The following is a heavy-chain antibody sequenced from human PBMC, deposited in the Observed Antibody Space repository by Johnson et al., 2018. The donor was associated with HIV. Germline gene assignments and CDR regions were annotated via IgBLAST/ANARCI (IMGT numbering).Heavy chain of an antibody. CDR1: GFTFSSYA. D-gene: IGHD1-1*01. CDR3: ARPQGTGDAFDI. CDR2: ASGSGGTT. J-gene: IGHJ3*02. Sequence: VQLVESGGGLVQPGGSLRLSCAASGFTFSSYAVSWVRQAPGKGLEWVSGASGSGGTTYYADSVKGRFTISRDNARDTLYLQMHRLRAEDTAVYYCARPQGTGDAFDIWGQGTVVTVSS. V-gene: IGHV3-23*04.